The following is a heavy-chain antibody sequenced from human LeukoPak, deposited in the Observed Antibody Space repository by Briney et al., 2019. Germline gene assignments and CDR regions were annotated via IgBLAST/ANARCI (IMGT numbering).Heavy chain of an antibody. CDR3: ARDPWTNSDYDGFDY. Sequence: GGSLRLSCAASGFTFSSYEMNWVRQAPGKGLEWVSYISSSGSTIYYADSVKGRFTISRDNAKNSLYLQMNSLRAEDTAVYYCARDPWTNSDYDGFDYWGQGTLVTVSS. V-gene: IGHV3-48*03. J-gene: IGHJ4*02. CDR2: ISSSGSTI. CDR1: GFTFSSYE. D-gene: IGHD5-12*01.